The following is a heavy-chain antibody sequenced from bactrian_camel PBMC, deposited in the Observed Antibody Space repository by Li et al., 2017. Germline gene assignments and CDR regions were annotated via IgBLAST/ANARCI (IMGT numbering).Heavy chain of an antibody. CDR3: AADTPDWWGRCYEYDY. CDR2: IHFPAGE. V-gene: IGHV3S55*01. CDR1: ESSYRTRC. D-gene: IGHD7*01. Sequence: HVQLVESGGGSVLAGESLTLSCSAAESSYRTRCMACLRQAPEKEREGVAAIHFPAGEYYADSVKGRFTVSKDNAKNLYLQMNSLKPEDTAMYYCAADTPDWWGRCYEYDYWGQGTQVTVS. J-gene: IGHJ4*01.